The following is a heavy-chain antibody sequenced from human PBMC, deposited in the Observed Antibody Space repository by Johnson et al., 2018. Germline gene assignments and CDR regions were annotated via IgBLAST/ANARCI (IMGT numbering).Heavy chain of an antibody. CDR3: ARVYYYDSSALDAFDI. D-gene: IGHD3-22*01. J-gene: IGHJ3*02. CDR2: INHSGST. Sequence: QVQLQQWGAALLKXSETLSLTCAVYGGSFSGYYWSWIRQPPGKGLEWMGEINHSGSTNYNPSLKSRVTISVDTTKNQFSLKLSSVTAADTAVYYGARVYYYDSSALDAFDIWGQGTMVTVSS. V-gene: IGHV4-34*01. CDR1: GGSFSGYY.